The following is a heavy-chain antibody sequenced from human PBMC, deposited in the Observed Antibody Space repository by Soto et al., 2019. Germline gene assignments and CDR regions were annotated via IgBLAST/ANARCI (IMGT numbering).Heavy chain of an antibody. CDR3: AKSPPGIAVAGTRGVDY. CDR1: GFTFSSYA. Sequence: GGSLRLSCAASGFTFSSYAMSWVRQAPGKGLEWVSAISGSGGSTYYADSVKGRFTISRDNSKNTLYLQMNSLRAEDTAVYYFAKSPPGIAVAGTRGVDYWGQGTLVTVSS. V-gene: IGHV3-23*01. D-gene: IGHD6-19*01. CDR2: ISGSGGST. J-gene: IGHJ4*02.